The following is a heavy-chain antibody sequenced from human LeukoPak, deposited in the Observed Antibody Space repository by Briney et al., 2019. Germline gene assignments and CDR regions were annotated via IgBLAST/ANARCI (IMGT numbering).Heavy chain of an antibody. CDR3: ARGGAVADFNWFDP. J-gene: IGHJ5*02. Sequence: GASVKVSCKASGYTFTSYDINWVRQATGQGLEWMGWMNPNSGNTGYAQKFQGRVTMARNTSIGTAYMELSSLRSEDTAVYYCARGGAVADFNWFDPWGQGTLVTVSS. CDR2: MNPNSGNT. CDR1: GYTFTSYD. D-gene: IGHD6-19*01. V-gene: IGHV1-8*01.